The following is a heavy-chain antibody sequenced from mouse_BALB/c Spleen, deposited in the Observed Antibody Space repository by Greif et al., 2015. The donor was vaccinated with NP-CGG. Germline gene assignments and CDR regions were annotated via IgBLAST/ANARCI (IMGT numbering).Heavy chain of an antibody. CDR2: ISGGGSYT. V-gene: IGHV5-9-2*01. J-gene: IGHJ4*01. Sequence: EVKLMESGGGLVKPGGSLKLSCAASGFTFSSYGMSWVRQTPEKRLEWVATISGGGSYTYYPDSVKGRFTISRDNAKNNLYLQMSSLRSEDTALYYCATRTPHYYAMDYWGQGTSVTVSS. CDR1: GFTFSSYG. CDR3: ATRTPHYYAMDY. D-gene: IGHD3-1*01.